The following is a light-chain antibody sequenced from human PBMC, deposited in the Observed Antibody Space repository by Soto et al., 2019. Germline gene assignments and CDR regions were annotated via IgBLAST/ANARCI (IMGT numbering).Light chain of an antibody. Sequence: EIVLTQSPGTLSLSPGERATLSCRASQSVSNNYLAWYQQNPGQAPRLLIYGASNRATGIPDRFSGSGSGTDCTLTISRLEPEDFAVYYCQQYGSTGTFGQGTKVEIK. V-gene: IGKV3-20*01. J-gene: IGKJ1*01. CDR3: QQYGSTGT. CDR1: QSVSNNY. CDR2: GAS.